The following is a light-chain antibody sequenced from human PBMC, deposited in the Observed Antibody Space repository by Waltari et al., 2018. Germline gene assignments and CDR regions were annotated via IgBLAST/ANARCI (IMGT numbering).Light chain of an antibody. V-gene: IGLV3-21*02. CDR1: YIGITR. J-gene: IGLJ3*02. CDR3: QMWDSSPYWL. CDR2: DDS. Sequence: SYVLTQPPSVSVAPGQTARISCAGTYIGITRGHWYQMRAGLAPVLVVYDDSDRPSGIPERFSGSKSGDTATLIISRVEAGDEADYYCQMWDSSPYWLFGGGTKLTVL.